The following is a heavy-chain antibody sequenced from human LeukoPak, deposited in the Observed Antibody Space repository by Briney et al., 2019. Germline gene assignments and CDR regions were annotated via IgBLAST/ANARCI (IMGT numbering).Heavy chain of an antibody. D-gene: IGHD6-13*01. CDR3: ARGLPYSDRGDN. Sequence: SETLSLTCSVSGASISSGGYYWRWIRQHPGKGLEWIGHIYYSGSTYYNPSLKSRITVSVDTSKNQFSLRLSSVTAADTAVYFCARGLPYSDRGDNWGQGTLVTVSS. CDR2: IYYSGST. CDR1: GASISSGGYY. V-gene: IGHV4-31*03. J-gene: IGHJ4*02.